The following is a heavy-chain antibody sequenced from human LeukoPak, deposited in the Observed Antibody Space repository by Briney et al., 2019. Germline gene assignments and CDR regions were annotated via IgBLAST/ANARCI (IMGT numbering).Heavy chain of an antibody. CDR2: MFYSGST. CDR1: GDSISRYY. Sequence: SETLSLTCTVSGDSISRYYWTWIRQPPGKGLEWIGYMFYSGSTTYNPSLKSRITISVDTSKNQFSLKLRSVTAADTAVYYCARLPYYYDNSGSRDYHYYMDVWGKGTTVNVFS. CDR3: ARLPYYYDNSGSRDYHYYMDV. V-gene: IGHV4-59*08. J-gene: IGHJ6*03. D-gene: IGHD3-22*01.